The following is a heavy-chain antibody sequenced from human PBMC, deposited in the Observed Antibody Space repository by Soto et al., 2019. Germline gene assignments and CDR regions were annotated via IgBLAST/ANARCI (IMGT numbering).Heavy chain of an antibody. J-gene: IGHJ6*02. CDR1: GFIFGSYG. D-gene: IGHD3-10*01. V-gene: IGHV3-30*03. CDR3: ARSVRSGSFPYYYYAMDV. CDR2: ISHDGSNK. Sequence: PGGSLRLSCASSGFIFGSYGMHWVRQAPGKGLEWVAVISHDGSNKYYPDSVKGRFTISRDDSKNTLYLQMNSLRAEDTAVYYCARSVRSGSFPYYYYAMDVWGQGTTVTVSS.